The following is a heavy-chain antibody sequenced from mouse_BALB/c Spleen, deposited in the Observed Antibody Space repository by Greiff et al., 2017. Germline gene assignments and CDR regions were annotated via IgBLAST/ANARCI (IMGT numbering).Heavy chain of an antibody. CDR3: ARDRNYDGYYGWYFDV. D-gene: IGHD2-3*01. J-gene: IGHJ1*01. CDR2: IWAGGST. Sequence: QVQLKESGPGLVAPSQSLSITCTVSGFSLTSYGVHWVRQPPGKGLEWLGVIWAGGSTNYNSALMSRLSISKDNSKSQVFLKMSSLQTDDTAMYYCARDRNYDGYYGWYFDVWGAGTTVTVSS. V-gene: IGHV2-9*02. CDR1: GFSLTSYG.